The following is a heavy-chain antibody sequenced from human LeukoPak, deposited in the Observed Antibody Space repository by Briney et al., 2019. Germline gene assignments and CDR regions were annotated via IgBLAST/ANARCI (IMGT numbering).Heavy chain of an antibody. D-gene: IGHD4-17*01. J-gene: IGHJ4*02. CDR2: ISGSGGST. Sequence: GGPLRLSCAASGFTFSTYAASWVRQAPGKGLEWVSAISGSGGSTYYADSVKGRFTISRDNSKNTLYLQMNSLRAEDTAVYYCAKDRSTVTTYPDYWGQGTLVTVSS. V-gene: IGHV3-23*01. CDR1: GFTFSTYA. CDR3: AKDRSTVTTYPDY.